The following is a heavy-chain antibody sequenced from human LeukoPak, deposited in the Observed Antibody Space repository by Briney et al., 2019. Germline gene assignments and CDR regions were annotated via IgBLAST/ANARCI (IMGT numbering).Heavy chain of an antibody. D-gene: IGHD3-10*01. CDR2: IYTSGST. J-gene: IGHJ6*03. Sequence: SETLSLTCTVSGGSVSDYYWSWIRQPAGKGLEWIGRIYTSGSTNYNPSLKSRVTMSVDTSKNQFSLKLSSVTAADTAVYYCARVITMVRGVVDYYYYYMDVWGKGTTVTISS. V-gene: IGHV4-4*07. CDR1: GGSVSDYY. CDR3: ARVITMVRGVVDYYYYYMDV.